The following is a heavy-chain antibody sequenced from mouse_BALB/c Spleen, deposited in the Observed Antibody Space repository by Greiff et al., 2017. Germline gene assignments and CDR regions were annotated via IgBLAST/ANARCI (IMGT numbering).Heavy chain of an antibody. CDR1: GYTFTSYW. Sequence: VQLQQSGAELARPGASVKLSCKASGYTFTSYWMQWVKQRPGQGLEWIGAIYPGDGDTRYTQKFKGKATLTADKSSSTAYMQLSSLASEDSAVYYCARIALVGHFDYWGQGTTLTVSS. CDR3: ARIALVGHFDY. CDR2: IYPGDGDT. J-gene: IGHJ2*01. D-gene: IGHD1-1*02. V-gene: IGHV1-87*01.